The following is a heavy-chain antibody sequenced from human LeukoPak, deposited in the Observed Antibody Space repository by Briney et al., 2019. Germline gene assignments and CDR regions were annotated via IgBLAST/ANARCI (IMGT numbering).Heavy chain of an antibody. CDR1: GGSLSGFY. Sequence: SETLSLTCAVYGGSLSGFYWTWIRQPPGKGLEWIGEINHSGGTNYNPSLKSRVTISVDTSKNQFSLKLSSVTAADTAVYSCARHIIGLVDYWGQGTQVTVSS. D-gene: IGHD2/OR15-2a*01. CDR3: ARHIIGLVDY. J-gene: IGHJ4*02. CDR2: INHSGGT. V-gene: IGHV4-34*01.